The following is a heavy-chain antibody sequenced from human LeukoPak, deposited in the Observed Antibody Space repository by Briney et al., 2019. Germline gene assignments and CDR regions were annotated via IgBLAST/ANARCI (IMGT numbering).Heavy chain of an antibody. CDR1: GHTFTDYY. CDR3: ARGAPAAGDDPFDI. D-gene: IGHD6-25*01. V-gene: IGHV1-2*02. CDR2: INPNSGGT. J-gene: IGHJ3*02. Sequence: APVKPCCKASGHTFTDYYMHWVRQAPGQGLEWMGWINPNSGGTNYAQKFQGRVTMTSDTSISTAYLELSRLRSDDTAVYFCARGAPAAGDDPFDIWGQGTMVTACS.